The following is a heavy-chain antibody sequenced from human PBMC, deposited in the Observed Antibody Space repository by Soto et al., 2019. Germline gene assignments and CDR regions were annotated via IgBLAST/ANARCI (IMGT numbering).Heavy chain of an antibody. D-gene: IGHD5-18*01. CDR1: GYKFTTYW. CDR3: ERNAEADGYTCDALDL. V-gene: IGHV5-51*01. J-gene: IGHJ3*01. Sequence: PGESLKISCKASGYKFTTYWIGWVRQMPGKGLEWMGIVYPGDSETRYSPSFQGHVTVSADTSLSTAYLHWNSLWASDTAMYYCERNAEADGYTCDALDLWGQGTMVTVSS. CDR2: VYPGDSET.